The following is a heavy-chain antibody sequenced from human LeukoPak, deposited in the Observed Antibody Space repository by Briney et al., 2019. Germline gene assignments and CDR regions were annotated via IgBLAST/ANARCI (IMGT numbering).Heavy chain of an antibody. J-gene: IGHJ4*02. V-gene: IGHV4-30-2*01. CDR3: ARLSFRNSNDS. CDR2: IYHSGST. D-gene: IGHD1-14*01. CDR1: GGSISSAGYS. Sequence: SQTLSLTCAVSGGSISSAGYSWSWLGQPPGKGREWIGYIYHSGSTYYSPSLKRRVTISVDKSKNQFSLKLSSVTAADTAVYYCARLSFRNSNDSWGQGTLVTVSS.